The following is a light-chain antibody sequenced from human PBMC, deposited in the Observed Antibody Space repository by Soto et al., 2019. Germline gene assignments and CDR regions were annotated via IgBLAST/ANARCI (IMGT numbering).Light chain of an antibody. CDR1: QSFGGSY. CDR3: QQSGRSRT. CDR2: GAS. Sequence: RQSPDTRFVSQFRTGSSSYKASQSFGGSYLAWYQQKPGQAPRLLIYGASTRATGIPDRFSGSGSGTNLTISVSSLETHDVAVYHCQQSGRSRTCGQGTKVDIK. J-gene: IGKJ1*01. V-gene: IGKV3-20*01.